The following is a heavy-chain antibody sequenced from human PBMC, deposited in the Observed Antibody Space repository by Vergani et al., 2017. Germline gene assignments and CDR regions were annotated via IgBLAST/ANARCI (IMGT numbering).Heavy chain of an antibody. D-gene: IGHD1-7*01. J-gene: IGHJ6*02. Sequence: EVQLVESGGGLVQPGRSLRLSCTASGFTFGDYAMSWVRQAPGKGLEWVGFIRSKAYGGTTEYAASVKGRFTISRDDSKSIAYLQMNSLKTEDTAVYYCTPRRGTNYYYGMDVWGQGP. CDR1: GFTFGDYA. V-gene: IGHV3-49*04. CDR2: IRSKAYGGTT. CDR3: TPRRGTNYYYGMDV.